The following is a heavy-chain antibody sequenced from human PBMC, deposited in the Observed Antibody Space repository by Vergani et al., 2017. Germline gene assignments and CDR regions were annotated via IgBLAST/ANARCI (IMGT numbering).Heavy chain of an antibody. CDR3: ARGIVGGLEFDN. D-gene: IGHD1-26*01. CDR2: ISGVGDTI. J-gene: IGHJ4*02. CDR1: GFIFSSYW. V-gene: IGHV3-48*01. Sequence: EVQLVESGGGLVQPGGSLRLSCAASGFIFSSYWMNWVRQAPGKGLEWVSYISGVGDTINYADSVKGRFTISRDNSLHLQMNSLRVEDTAVYYCARGIVGGLEFDNWGQGTLVTVSS.